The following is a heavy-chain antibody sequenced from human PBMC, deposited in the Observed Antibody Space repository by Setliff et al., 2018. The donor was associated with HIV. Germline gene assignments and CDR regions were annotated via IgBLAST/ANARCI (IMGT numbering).Heavy chain of an antibody. V-gene: IGHV4-59*02. CDR2: IYYSGST. CDR3: ARGHTWNYYGGDYFDY. J-gene: IGHJ4*02. D-gene: IGHD1-7*01. Sequence: LSLTCTVSGGSVSNYFWNWIRQPPGKGLEWIGYIYYSGSTNYNPSLESRVSISVDTSKDQFSLRLSSVTAADTAVYYCARGHTWNYYGGDYFDYWGQGSLVTVSS. CDR1: GGSVSNYF.